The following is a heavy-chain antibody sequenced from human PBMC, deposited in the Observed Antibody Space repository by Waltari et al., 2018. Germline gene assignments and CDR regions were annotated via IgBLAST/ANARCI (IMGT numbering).Heavy chain of an antibody. CDR1: GGSISSGSYY. D-gene: IGHD3-3*01. CDR3: ARGGGYYDFWSGYPYYYYYYMDV. V-gene: IGHV4-61*02. CDR2: IYTSGSP. Sequence: QVQLQESGPGLVKPSQTLSLTCTVSGGSISSGSYYWSWIRQPAGKGLEWIGRIYTSGSPNYNPSLKSRGTISGDTSKNQFSLKLSSVTAAGTAVYYCARGGGYYDFWSGYPYYYYYYMDVWGKGTTVTVSS. J-gene: IGHJ6*03.